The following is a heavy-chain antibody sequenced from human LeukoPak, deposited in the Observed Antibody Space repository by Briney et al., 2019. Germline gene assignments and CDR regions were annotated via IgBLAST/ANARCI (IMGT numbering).Heavy chain of an antibody. Sequence: GGSLRLSCAASGFTFTSYTMNWVRQAPGKGLEWVSSSSSRSSYIFYADSVKGRFTISRDNAEKSLYLQMDSLRADDTAVYYCASSSDAFDIWGQGTMVTVSS. CDR3: ASSSDAFDI. D-gene: IGHD6-6*01. V-gene: IGHV3-21*01. CDR1: GFTFTSYT. CDR2: SSSRSSYI. J-gene: IGHJ3*02.